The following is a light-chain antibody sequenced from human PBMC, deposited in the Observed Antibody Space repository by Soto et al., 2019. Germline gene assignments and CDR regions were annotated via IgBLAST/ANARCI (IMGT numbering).Light chain of an antibody. CDR1: SSDVGSYNR. Sequence: QSVLTQPPSVSGSPGQSVTISCTGTSSDVGSYNRVPWYQQPPGTAPKLMIYEVSNRPSGVPDRFSGSKSGNTASLTISGLQAGDEADYYCLSYTSSNSYVFGTGTKVTVL. V-gene: IGLV2-18*02. CDR3: LSYTSSNSYV. CDR2: EVS. J-gene: IGLJ1*01.